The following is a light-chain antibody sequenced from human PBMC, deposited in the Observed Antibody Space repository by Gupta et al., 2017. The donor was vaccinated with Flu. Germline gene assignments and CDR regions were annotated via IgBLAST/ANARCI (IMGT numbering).Light chain of an antibody. V-gene: IGKV3-20*01. J-gene: IGKJ3*01. CDR2: GAS. CDR1: QSVSSTF. Sequence: ETVLTQSPGTLSLSPGESATLSCRASQSVSSTFLAWYQQKPGQAPRLLIYGASSRANGNPHRFSGGGDEKDFTLISSRPENEDYAVYYGRHHCISNAFGHGTKVDIK. CDR3: RHHCISNA.